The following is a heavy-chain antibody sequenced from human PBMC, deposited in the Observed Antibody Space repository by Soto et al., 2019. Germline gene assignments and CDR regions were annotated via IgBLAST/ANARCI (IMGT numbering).Heavy chain of an antibody. CDR2: ISGSGGST. Sequence: EVQLLESGGGLVQPGGSLRLSCAASGFTFSNYAMSWVRQAPGKGLEWVSAISGSGGSTFHADSVKGRFTISRDNSKNPLHVQMNSLRAEDTAVYYCAKGLSCGWYLPFDPWGQGTLVTVSS. V-gene: IGHV3-23*01. CDR1: GFTFSNYA. J-gene: IGHJ5*02. D-gene: IGHD6-19*01. CDR3: AKGLSCGWYLPFDP.